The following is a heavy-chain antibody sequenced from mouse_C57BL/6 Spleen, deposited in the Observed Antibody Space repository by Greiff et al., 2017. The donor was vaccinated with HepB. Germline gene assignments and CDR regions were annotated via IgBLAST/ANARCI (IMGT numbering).Heavy chain of an antibody. J-gene: IGHJ4*01. CDR3: ARNKDDYDAMDY. CDR1: GFSFTSYG. V-gene: IGHV2-2*01. CDR2: IWSGGST. Sequence: QVQLKESGPGLVQPSQRLSITCTVSGFSFTSYGVHWVRQSPGKGLEWLGVIWSGGSTDYNAAFISRLSISKDNSKSQVFFKMNSLQADDTAIYYCARNKDDYDAMDYWGQGTSVTVSS.